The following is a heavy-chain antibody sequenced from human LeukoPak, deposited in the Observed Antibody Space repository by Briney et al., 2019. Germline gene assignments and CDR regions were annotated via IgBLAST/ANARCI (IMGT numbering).Heavy chain of an antibody. CDR1: GYTFTVYG. CDR3: ARDQQWLDPARHGFDY. J-gene: IGHJ4*02. Sequence: GASVQVSCKASGYTFTVYGISWVRQAPGQGLEWMGWISAYNGNTNYAQKLQGRVTMTTDTSTSTAYMELRSLRSDDTAVYYCARDQQWLDPARHGFDYWGQGTLVTVSS. D-gene: IGHD6-19*01. V-gene: IGHV1-18*01. CDR2: ISAYNGNT.